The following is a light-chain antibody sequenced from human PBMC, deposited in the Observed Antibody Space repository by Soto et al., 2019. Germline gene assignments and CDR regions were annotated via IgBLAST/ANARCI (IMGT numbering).Light chain of an antibody. CDR2: STN. J-gene: IGLJ2*01. Sequence: QAVVTQEPSFSVSPGGTVTLTCGLSSGSVSTSYYPSWYQQTPGQAPRTLIYSTNTRSSGVPDRFSGSILGNKAALTITGAQADDESDYHCVLYMGSGFWVFGGGTKVTVL. CDR3: VLYMGSGFWV. CDR1: SGSVSTSYY. V-gene: IGLV8-61*01.